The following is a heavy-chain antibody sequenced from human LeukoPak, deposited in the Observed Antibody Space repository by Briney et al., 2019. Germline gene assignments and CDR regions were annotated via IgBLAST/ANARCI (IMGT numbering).Heavy chain of an antibody. D-gene: IGHD3-22*01. CDR2: IYYSGST. CDR1: GGSISSYY. J-gene: IGHJ3*02. Sequence: SETLSLTCTVSGGSISSYYWSWIRQPPGKGLEWIGYIYYSGSTYYNPSLKSRVTISVDTSKNQFSLKLSSVTAADTAVYYCARDPLHDYYDSSGYYQPRAFDIWGQGTMVTVSS. CDR3: ARDPLHDYYDSSGYYQPRAFDI. V-gene: IGHV4-59*12.